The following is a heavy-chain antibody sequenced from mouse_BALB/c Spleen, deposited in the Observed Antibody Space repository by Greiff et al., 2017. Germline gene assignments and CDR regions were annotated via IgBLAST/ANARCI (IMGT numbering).Heavy chain of an antibody. J-gene: IGHJ4*01. V-gene: IGHV1-82*01. CDR2: IYPGDGDT. CDR3: ARYLYYGSSYPYAMDY. D-gene: IGHD1-1*01. CDR1: GYAFSSSW. Sequence: VQLQQSGPELVKPGASVKISCKASGYAFSSSWMNWVKQRPGQGLEWIGRIYPGDGDTNYNGKFKGKATLTADKSSSTAYMQLSSLTSVDSAVYFCARYLYYGSSYPYAMDYWGQGTSVTVSS.